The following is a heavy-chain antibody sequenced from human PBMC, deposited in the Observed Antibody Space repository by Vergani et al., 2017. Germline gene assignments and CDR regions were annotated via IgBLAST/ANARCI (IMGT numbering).Heavy chain of an antibody. J-gene: IGHJ2*01. Sequence: EVRLLESGGGLVQPGGSLRLSCAASGFTFSSYSMNWVRQAPGKGLEWISYISSSSSTIYYADSVKGRFTTSRDNAKNSLYLQMNSLRAEDTAVYYCASSITMMPFDLWGRGTLVTVSS. CDR2: ISSSSSTI. D-gene: IGHD3-22*01. CDR3: ASSITMMPFDL. V-gene: IGHV3-48*01. CDR1: GFTFSSYS.